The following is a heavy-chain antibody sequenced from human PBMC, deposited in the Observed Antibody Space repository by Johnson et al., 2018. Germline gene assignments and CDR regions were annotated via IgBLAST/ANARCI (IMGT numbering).Heavy chain of an antibody. Sequence: EVQLVETGGGVVRPGGSLRLSCAASGFTFDDYGMSWVRQAPGKGLEWVSGINWNGGSTGYADSVKGRFTISGDNPKNSLFLQMNSLEAEDTALYYCARDGWSMIVVAYDAFDIWGQGTMVTVSS. CDR3: ARDGWSMIVVAYDAFDI. CDR2: INWNGGST. J-gene: IGHJ3*02. CDR1: GFTFDDYG. V-gene: IGHV3-20*04. D-gene: IGHD3-22*01.